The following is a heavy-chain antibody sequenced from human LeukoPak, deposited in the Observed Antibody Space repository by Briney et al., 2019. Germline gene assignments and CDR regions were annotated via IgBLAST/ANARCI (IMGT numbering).Heavy chain of an antibody. D-gene: IGHD6-19*01. CDR3: ARDPGPIAVAGYYYHYYMDC. Sequence: ASVKVSCKASGYTFTSYAMSWVRQAPGQGLEWMGWINTNTGNPTYAQGLTGRFVFTLDTSVSTAYLQISSLKAEDTAVYYCARDPGPIAVAGYYYHYYMDCWGPGTTVTVSS. CDR2: INTNTGNP. J-gene: IGHJ6*03. CDR1: GYTFTSYA. V-gene: IGHV7-4-1*02.